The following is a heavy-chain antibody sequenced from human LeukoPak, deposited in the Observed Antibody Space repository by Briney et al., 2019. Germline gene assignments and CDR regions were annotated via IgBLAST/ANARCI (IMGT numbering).Heavy chain of an antibody. J-gene: IGHJ3*02. CDR3: ARGGNYYDSSGYYYIGPVGAFDI. D-gene: IGHD3-22*01. Sequence: PSETLSLTCTVSGGSISSYYWSWIRQPPGKGLEWIGYIYYSGSTNYNPSLKSRVTISVDTSKNQLSLKLSSVTAADTAVYYCARGGNYYDSSGYYYIGPVGAFDIWGQGTMVTVSS. CDR2: IYYSGST. V-gene: IGHV4-59*01. CDR1: GGSISSYY.